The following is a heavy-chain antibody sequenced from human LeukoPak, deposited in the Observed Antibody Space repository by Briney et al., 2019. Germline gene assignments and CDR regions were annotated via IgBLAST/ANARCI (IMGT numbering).Heavy chain of an antibody. CDR2: INPNSGGT. V-gene: IGHV1-2*02. CDR3: ARGYCGSTSCYGAGY. D-gene: IGHD2-2*01. CDR1: GYTFTGYY. J-gene: IGHJ4*02. Sequence: ASGKVSCKASGYTFTGYYMHWVRQAPGQGLEWMGWINPNSGGTNYAQKFQGRVTMTRDTSISTAYMELSRLRSDDTAVYYCARGYCGSTSCYGAGYWGQGTLVTVSS.